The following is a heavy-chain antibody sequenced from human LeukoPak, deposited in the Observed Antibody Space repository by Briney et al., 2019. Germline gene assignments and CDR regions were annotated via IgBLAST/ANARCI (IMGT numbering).Heavy chain of an antibody. Sequence: PGGSLRLSCAASGFTFSSYGMHWVRQAPGKGLEWAAVIWYDGSNKYYADSVKGRFTISRDNSKNTLYLQMDSLRVEDTAVYYCAREWVTVFGGFDYWGQGTLVTVSS. CDR2: IWYDGSNK. J-gene: IGHJ4*02. CDR1: GFTFSSYG. D-gene: IGHD3-3*01. V-gene: IGHV3-33*01. CDR3: AREWVTVFGGFDY.